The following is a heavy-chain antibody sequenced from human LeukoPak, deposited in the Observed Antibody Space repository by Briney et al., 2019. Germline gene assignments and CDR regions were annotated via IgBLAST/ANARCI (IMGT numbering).Heavy chain of an antibody. CDR1: GYTFTTYH. V-gene: IGHV1-8*03. CDR2: MNPYSGDR. J-gene: IGHJ4*02. CDR3: ARTTSLTVPGYDS. Sequence: ASVNVSPKTSGYTFTTYHINWVRQASGQGLEWLGWMNPYSGDRGYAQRFQGRLSITSDTSISTAYMELGSLKSDDTAVYFCARTTSLTVPGYDSWGQGNLLTVSS. D-gene: IGHD5-12*01.